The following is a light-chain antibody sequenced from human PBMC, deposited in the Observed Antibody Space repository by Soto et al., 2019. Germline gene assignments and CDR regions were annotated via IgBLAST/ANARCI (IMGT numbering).Light chain of an antibody. CDR1: QSLLHSDVYNH. Sequence: DIVMTQSPLSLPVTPGEPASSSCRSSQSLLHSDVYNHLDWYLQKPGQSPQLLICLGSNRASGVTDRFSGRGAGTEFTLTISRVEAEDFGVYYCMQTLQTPWTFGQGTRVEVK. V-gene: IGKV2-28*01. CDR3: MQTLQTPWT. CDR2: LGS. J-gene: IGKJ1*01.